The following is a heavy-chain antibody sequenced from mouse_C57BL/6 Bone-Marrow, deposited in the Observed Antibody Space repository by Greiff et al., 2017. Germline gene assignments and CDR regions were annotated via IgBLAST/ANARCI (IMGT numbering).Heavy chain of an antibody. D-gene: IGHD1-1*01. J-gene: IGHJ2*01. CDR3: ARGAHYYGSSYGY. Sequence: QVQLQQPGAELVRPGTSVKLSCKASGYTFTSYWMHWVKQRPGQGLEWIGVIDPSDSYTNYNQKFKGKATLTVDTSSSTAYMQLSSLISEDSAVYYCARGAHYYGSSYGYWGQGTTLTVSS. CDR1: GYTFTSYW. CDR2: IDPSDSYT. V-gene: IGHV1-59*01.